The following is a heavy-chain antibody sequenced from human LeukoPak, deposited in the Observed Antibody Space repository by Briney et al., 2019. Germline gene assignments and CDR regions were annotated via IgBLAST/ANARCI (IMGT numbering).Heavy chain of an antibody. CDR3: AEDRQAMVPKYGMDV. V-gene: IGHV3-23*01. D-gene: IGHD3-10*01. CDR2: ISGSGGST. CDR1: GFTFSSYA. Sequence: GGSLRLSCAASGFTFSSYAMSWVRQAPGKGLEWVSAISGSGGSTYYADSVKGRFTISRDNSKNTLYLQMNSLRAEDTAVYYCAEDRQAMVPKYGMDVWGQGTTVTVSS. J-gene: IGHJ6*02.